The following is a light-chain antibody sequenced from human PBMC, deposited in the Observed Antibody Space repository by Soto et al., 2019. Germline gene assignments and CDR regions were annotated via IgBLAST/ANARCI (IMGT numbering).Light chain of an antibody. CDR1: QSVSSS. V-gene: IGKV3-11*01. J-gene: IGKJ2*01. CDR2: DSS. Sequence: EIVLTQSPATLSLSPGERATLSCRASQSVSSSLDWYQQKPGQAPRLLIYDSSNRATGIPARFSGSGSGTDFTLTISSLEPEDFAVYYCQQRSNWLYTFGQGTKLELK. CDR3: QQRSNWLYT.